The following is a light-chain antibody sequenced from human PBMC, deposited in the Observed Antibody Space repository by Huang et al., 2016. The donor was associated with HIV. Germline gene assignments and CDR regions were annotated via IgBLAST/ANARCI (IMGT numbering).Light chain of an antibody. J-gene: IGKJ3*01. CDR1: QSVSSN. CDR2: DTS. V-gene: IGKV3-15*01. CDR3: HQFSNWPPV. Sequence: EIVMTQSPATLSVSPGERATLSSRASQSVSSNLAWYQQKPGQAPRLLIYDTSTRATGIPARFSGGGSGTEFTLTISSLQSEDFAIYYCHQFSNWPPVFGPGTKVDIK.